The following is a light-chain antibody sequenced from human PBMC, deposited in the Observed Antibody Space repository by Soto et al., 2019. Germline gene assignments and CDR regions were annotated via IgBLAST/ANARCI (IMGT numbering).Light chain of an antibody. CDR3: LQDATYPWT. CDR2: DAS. CDR1: QPIRSS. J-gene: IGKJ1*01. V-gene: IGKV1-6*01. Sequence: ANQMTQSPSSLSASLGDTVTINCRASQPIRSSLVWYQQKSGRAPNLLISDASSLHSGVPSRFSGSGFGTHFNLTIRGLQSEDFGTYYCLQDATYPWTFGQGTRVDVK.